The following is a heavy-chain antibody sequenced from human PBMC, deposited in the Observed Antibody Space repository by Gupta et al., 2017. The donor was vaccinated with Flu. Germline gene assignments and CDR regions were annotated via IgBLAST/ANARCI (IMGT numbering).Heavy chain of an antibody. J-gene: IGHJ4*02. CDR1: GFTFNSYA. V-gene: IGHV3-23*01. CDR2: ITGGDGTT. D-gene: IGHD1-14*01. CDR3: AKPGSAPSGAY. Sequence: EVQLLESGGGLVQPGGSLRLSCAASGFTFNSYAMSWVRQAPGKGLEWVSAITGGDGTTFYADSVKGRFTISRDNSKGTLYLQMSSLRAEDTAVYFCAKPGSAPSGAYWGQGTLVTVSS.